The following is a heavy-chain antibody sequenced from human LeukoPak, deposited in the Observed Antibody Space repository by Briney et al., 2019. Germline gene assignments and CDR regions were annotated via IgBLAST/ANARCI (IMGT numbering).Heavy chain of an antibody. D-gene: IGHD3-3*01. CDR2: ISAYNGNT. CDR1: GYTFTSYG. J-gene: IGHJ2*01. Sequence: GASVKVSCKASGYTFTSYGISWVRQAPGQGLEWMGWISAYNGNTNYAQKLQGRVTMTTDTSTNTAYMELRRLRSDDSAVYCCAREYVAYFIFWRGYRSWYFDLWGRGALVTVSS. CDR3: AREYVAYFIFWRGYRSWYFDL. V-gene: IGHV1-18*01.